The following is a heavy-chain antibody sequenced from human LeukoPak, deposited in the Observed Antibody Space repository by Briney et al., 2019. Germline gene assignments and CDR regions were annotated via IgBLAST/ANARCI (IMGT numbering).Heavy chain of an antibody. Sequence: ASVKVSCKASGYTFTGYYMHWVRQAPGQGLEWMGWINPNSGGTNYAQKFQGRVTMTRDTSTSTAYMELSRLRSDDTAVYYCARESEDDMFFDYWGQGTLVTVSS. D-gene: IGHD3-9*01. V-gene: IGHV1-2*02. J-gene: IGHJ4*02. CDR1: GYTFTGYY. CDR2: INPNSGGT. CDR3: ARESEDDMFFDY.